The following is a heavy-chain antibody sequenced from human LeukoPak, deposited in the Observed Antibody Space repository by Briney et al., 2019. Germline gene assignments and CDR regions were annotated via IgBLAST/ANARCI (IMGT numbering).Heavy chain of an antibody. J-gene: IGHJ4*02. CDR3: ARGGYYDSSGPLIY. CDR2: INPNSGGT. V-gene: IGHV1-2*02. Sequence: ASVKVSCTASGYTFTGYYMHWVRQAPGQGLEWMGWINPNSGGTNYAQKFQGRVTMARDTSISTAYMELSRLRSDDTAVYYCARGGYYDSSGPLIYWGQGTLVTVSS. CDR1: GYTFTGYY. D-gene: IGHD3-22*01.